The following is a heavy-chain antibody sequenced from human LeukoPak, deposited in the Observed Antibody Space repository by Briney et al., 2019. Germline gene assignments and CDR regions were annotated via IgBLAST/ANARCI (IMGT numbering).Heavy chain of an antibody. CDR3: ARAERTAITHDY. D-gene: IGHD5-18*01. J-gene: IGHJ4*02. V-gene: IGHV1-18*04. CDR2: ISAYNGHT. CDR1: GYTFTTYG. Sequence: ASVNVSCKASGYTFTTYGISWVRQAAGQGLERMGWISAYNGHTNYARKLQGRVTMTTDTSTSTAYMELRSLTSDDTAVYYCARAERTAITHDYWGQGTLVTVSS.